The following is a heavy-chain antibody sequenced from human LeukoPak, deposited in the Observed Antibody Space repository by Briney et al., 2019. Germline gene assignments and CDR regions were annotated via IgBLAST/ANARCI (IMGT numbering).Heavy chain of an antibody. Sequence: GGSLRLSCVVSRLTFNSNAMYWVRQAPGKGLEWVSGISVSGGSEYYADSVKGRFSVSRDNSKHTVYLQMNSLRAEDAAVYFCASHAHDYDSSGYFDSWGQGALVTVSS. D-gene: IGHD3-22*01. V-gene: IGHV3-23*01. CDR1: RLTFNSNA. CDR2: ISVSGGSE. J-gene: IGHJ4*02. CDR3: ASHAHDYDSSGYFDS.